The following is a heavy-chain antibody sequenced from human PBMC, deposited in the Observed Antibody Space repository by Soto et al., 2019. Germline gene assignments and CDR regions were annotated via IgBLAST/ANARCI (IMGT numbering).Heavy chain of an antibody. D-gene: IGHD1-1*01. V-gene: IGHV1-18*01. Sequence: ASVKVSCKASGYTFTSYGISWVRQAPGQGLEWMGWISAYNGNTNYAQKLQGRVTMTTDTSTSTAYMELRSLRSDDTAVYYCARDRFLGWNDRGDDAFDIWGQGTMVTVSS. J-gene: IGHJ3*02. CDR2: ISAYNGNT. CDR1: GYTFTSYG. CDR3: ARDRFLGWNDRGDDAFDI.